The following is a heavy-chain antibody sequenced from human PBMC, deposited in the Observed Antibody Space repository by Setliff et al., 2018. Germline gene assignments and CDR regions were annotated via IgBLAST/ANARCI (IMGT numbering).Heavy chain of an antibody. V-gene: IGHV4-30-4*08. CDR1: GDSISNGAYY. J-gene: IGHJ6*03. CDR3: ARAYYYASGNSHNYYMDV. Sequence: PSETLSLTCTVSGDSISNGAYYWSWIRQHPGKGLEWIGHIYYSGSTFYSPSLRSRVTISIDTSKNQFSLKLTSVSAADTAVYYCARAYYYASGNSHNYYMDVWGKGTAVTVSS. CDR2: IYYSGST. D-gene: IGHD3-10*01.